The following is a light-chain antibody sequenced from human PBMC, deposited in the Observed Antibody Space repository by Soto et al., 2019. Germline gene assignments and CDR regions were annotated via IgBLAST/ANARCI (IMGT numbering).Light chain of an antibody. V-gene: IGLV1-51*01. CDR1: SSNIGNNY. CDR3: GTWDNSLSAVV. Sequence: QSVLTQPPSVSAAPGQKVTISCSGSSSNIGNNYVSWYQQLPGTAPKLLIYDNNKRPSGIPDRFSGSKSGASATLGITGLQTGDEADYYCGTWDNSLSAVVFGGGTQLTVL. CDR2: DNN. J-gene: IGLJ2*01.